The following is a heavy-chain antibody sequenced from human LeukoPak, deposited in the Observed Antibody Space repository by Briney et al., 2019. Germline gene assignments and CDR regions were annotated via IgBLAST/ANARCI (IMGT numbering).Heavy chain of an antibody. CDR3: ARYCSGGSCLYYYGMDV. CDR2: IIPILGIA. V-gene: IGHV1-69*04. CDR1: GGTFSSYA. Sequence: ASVKVSCKAPGGTFSSYAISWVRQAPGQGLEWMGRIIPILGIANYAQKFQGRVTITADKSTSTAYMELSSLRSEDTAVYYCARYCSGGSCLYYYGMDVWGQGTTVTVSS. J-gene: IGHJ6*02. D-gene: IGHD2-15*01.